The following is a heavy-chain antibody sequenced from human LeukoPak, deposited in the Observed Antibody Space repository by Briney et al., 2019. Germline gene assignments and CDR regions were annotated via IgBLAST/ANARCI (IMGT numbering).Heavy chain of an antibody. V-gene: IGHV4-4*02. CDR2: VYHSGST. CDR3: ARDAGGYSSSWYVPFDY. Sequence: PSETLSLTCAVSGGSISSNNWWSWVRQPPGKGLEWIGEVYHSGSTYYNPSLKSRVTISVDTSKNQFSLKLSSVTAADTAVYYCARDAGGYSSSWYVPFDYWGQGTLVTVSS. J-gene: IGHJ4*02. D-gene: IGHD6-13*01. CDR1: GGSISSNNW.